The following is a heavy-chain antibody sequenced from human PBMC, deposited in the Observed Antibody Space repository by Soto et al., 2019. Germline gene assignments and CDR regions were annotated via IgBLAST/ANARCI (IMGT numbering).Heavy chain of an antibody. CDR3: AAVDFWSGYPTMQYDY. J-gene: IGHJ4*02. V-gene: IGHV1-58*01. D-gene: IGHD3-3*01. Sequence: ASVKVSCKASGFTFTSSAVQWVRQARGQRLEWIGWIVVGSGNTNYAQKSQERVTITRDMSTSTAYMELSSLRSEDTAVYYCAAVDFWSGYPTMQYDYWGQGTLVTVSS. CDR1: GFTFTSSA. CDR2: IVVGSGNT.